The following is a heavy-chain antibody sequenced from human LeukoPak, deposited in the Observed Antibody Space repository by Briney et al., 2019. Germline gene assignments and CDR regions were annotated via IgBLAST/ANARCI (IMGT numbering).Heavy chain of an antibody. CDR1: GGSISSYTYY. J-gene: IGHJ3*02. V-gene: IGHV4-39*07. CDR2: IYYSEST. CDR3: ARTSKFDYGGNSNAFDI. D-gene: IGHD4-23*01. Sequence: SETLSLTCTVSGGSISSYTYYWGWIRQPPGKGLEWIGTIYYSESTYYNPSLKSRVTMSVDTSKNQFSLKLSSVTAADTAVYYCARTSKFDYGGNSNAFDIWGQGTMVTVSS.